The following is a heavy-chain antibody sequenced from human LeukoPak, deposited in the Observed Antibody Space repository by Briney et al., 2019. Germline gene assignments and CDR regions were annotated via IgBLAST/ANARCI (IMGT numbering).Heavy chain of an antibody. Sequence: SETLSLTCTVSGGSISSYYWSWIRQPAGKGLEWIGRIYTSGSTNYNPFLKSRVTMSVDTSKNQFSLKLSSVTAADTAVYYCASNPCSGGSCYVVDWGQGTLVTVSS. CDR3: ASNPCSGGSCYVVD. J-gene: IGHJ4*02. CDR1: GGSISSYY. D-gene: IGHD2-15*01. CDR2: IYTSGST. V-gene: IGHV4-4*07.